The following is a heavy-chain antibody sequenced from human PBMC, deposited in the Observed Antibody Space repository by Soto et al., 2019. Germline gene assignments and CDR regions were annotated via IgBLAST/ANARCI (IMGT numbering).Heavy chain of an antibody. CDR3: AKDSRGYSYGHDAFDI. Sequence: GGSLRLSCAASGFTFSDYYMSWIRQAPGKGLEWVSYISSSGSTTYYADSVKGRFTISRDNAKNSLYLQMNSLRAEDTAVYYCAKDSRGYSYGHDAFDIWGQGTMVTVSS. CDR1: GFTFSDYY. D-gene: IGHD5-18*01. V-gene: IGHV3-11*01. J-gene: IGHJ3*02. CDR2: ISSSGSTT.